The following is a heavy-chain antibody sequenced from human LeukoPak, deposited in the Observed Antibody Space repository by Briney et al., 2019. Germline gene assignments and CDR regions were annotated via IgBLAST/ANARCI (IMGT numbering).Heavy chain of an antibody. V-gene: IGHV3-21*01. CDR1: GFTFSSYN. Sequence: GGSLRLSCAASGFTFSSYNMNWVRQTPGQGLEWVSSITSGSSHIYYADSVKGRFTISRDNAKSSLYLQMNSLRAEDTAVYYCARDPYSGSYGADYYYYMDVWGRGTTVTISS. CDR2: ITSGSSHI. J-gene: IGHJ6*03. CDR3: ARDPYSGSYGADYYYYMDV. D-gene: IGHD1-26*01.